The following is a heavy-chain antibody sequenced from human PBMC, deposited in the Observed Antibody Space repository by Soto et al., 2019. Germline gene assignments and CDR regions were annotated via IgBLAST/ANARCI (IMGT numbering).Heavy chain of an antibody. CDR3: ARERAGDRSGYYLDY. Sequence: PSETLSLTCSVSGVSISSGAYYWSWIRQHPGKGLEWIGYIYYTGSTYYNPSLKSRVTISIDTSKNQFSLKLNSVTAADTAVYYCARERAGDRSGYYLDYWGQGTLVTVSS. J-gene: IGHJ4*02. D-gene: IGHD3-22*01. CDR2: IYYTGST. CDR1: GVSISSGAYY. V-gene: IGHV4-31*03.